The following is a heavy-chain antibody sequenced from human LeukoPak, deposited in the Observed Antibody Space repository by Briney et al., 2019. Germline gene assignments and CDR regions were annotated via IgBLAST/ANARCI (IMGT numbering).Heavy chain of an antibody. D-gene: IGHD3-3*01. Sequence: GGSLRLSCAASGFTFSSYSMNWVRQAPGKGLEWVSYISSSSTIYYADSVKGRFTISRDNAKNSLYLQMNSLRAEDTAVYYCARDYYDFWSGPRDVWGQGTTVTVSS. CDR1: GFTFSSYS. CDR2: ISSSSTI. CDR3: ARDYYDFWSGPRDV. J-gene: IGHJ6*02. V-gene: IGHV3-48*04.